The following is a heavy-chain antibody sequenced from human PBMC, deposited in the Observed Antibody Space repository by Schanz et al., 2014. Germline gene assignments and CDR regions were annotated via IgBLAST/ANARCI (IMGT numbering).Heavy chain of an antibody. D-gene: IGHD2-15*01. CDR2: ISYDGSNK. J-gene: IGHJ4*02. V-gene: IGHV3-30-3*01. CDR3: ARDRGYCSGGSCLTFDY. Sequence: QVQLVDSGGGVVQPGRSLRLSCAAYGFTFSSYAMHWVRQAPGKGLEWVAVISYDGSNKYYADSVKGRFTISRDNSKNTLYLQMNTLRAEDTAVYYCARDRGYCSGGSCLTFDYWGQGTLVTVSS. CDR1: GFTFSSYA.